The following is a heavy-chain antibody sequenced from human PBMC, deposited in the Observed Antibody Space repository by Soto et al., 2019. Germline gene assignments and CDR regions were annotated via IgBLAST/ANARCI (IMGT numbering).Heavy chain of an antibody. CDR2: IDPKSGET. V-gene: IGHV1-2*04. D-gene: IGHD6-13*01. J-gene: IGHJ3*02. CDR1: GYTLTELS. CDR3: ARGGYSSSYDAFGI. Sequence: ASVKVSCKVSGYTLTELSMHWVRQAPGKGLEWMGWIDPKSGETNYAQKFQGWVTMTRDTSISTAYMELSRLRSDDTAVYYCARGGYSSSYDAFGIWGQGTMVTVSS.